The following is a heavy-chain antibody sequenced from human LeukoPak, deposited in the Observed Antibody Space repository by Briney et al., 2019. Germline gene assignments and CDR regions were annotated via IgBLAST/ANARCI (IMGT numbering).Heavy chain of an antibody. CDR2: IGSSGSTV. CDR1: GFTFSSYE. V-gene: IGHV3-48*03. Sequence: GGSLRLSCAASGFTFSSYEMNWVRQAPGKGLEWVSYIGSSGSTVYYADSVKGRFTISRDNAKNSLYLQMNSLRAEDTAVYYCARDYRGWYWGQGTLVTVSS. J-gene: IGHJ4*02. CDR3: ARDYRGWY. D-gene: IGHD6-19*01.